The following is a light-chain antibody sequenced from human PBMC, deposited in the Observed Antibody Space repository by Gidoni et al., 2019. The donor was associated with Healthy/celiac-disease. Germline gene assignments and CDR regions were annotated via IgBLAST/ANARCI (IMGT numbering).Light chain of an antibody. V-gene: IGKV1-27*01. Sequence: DIQMTQSPSSLSASVGDRVTIPCRASQGISNYLAWYQQKPGKVPKLLIYAASTLQSGVPSRFSGSGSGTDFTLTISSLQPEDVATYYCQKYNSAPPLTFXGXTKVEIK. J-gene: IGKJ4*01. CDR1: QGISNY. CDR3: QKYNSAPPLT. CDR2: AAS.